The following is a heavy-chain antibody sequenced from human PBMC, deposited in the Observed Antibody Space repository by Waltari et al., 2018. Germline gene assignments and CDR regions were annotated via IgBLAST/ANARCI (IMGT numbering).Heavy chain of an antibody. J-gene: IGHJ2*01. V-gene: IGHV1-8*03. CDR3: ARGWGSRWYFDL. D-gene: IGHD7-27*01. CDR2: MNPNSGNT. Sequence: QVQLVQSGAAVKKPGASVKVSCKASGYTFTSYDINWVRQATGQGLEWMGWMNPNSGNTGYAQKFQGRVTITKNTSISTAYMELSSLRSEDTALYYCARGWGSRWYFDLWGRGTLVTVSS. CDR1: GYTFTSYD.